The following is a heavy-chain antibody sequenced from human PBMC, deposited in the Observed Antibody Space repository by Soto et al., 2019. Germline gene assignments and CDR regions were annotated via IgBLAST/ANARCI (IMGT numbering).Heavy chain of an antibody. J-gene: IGHJ4*02. Sequence: SETLSLTCTVSGDSISNYLWSWIRQPAGKGLEWIGRFYSSGGTKYNPSLRSRVTMSVDTSKNQFSLKLTSVTAADTAVYYCARRDSVSSGRALDSWGQGTLVTVSS. CDR2: FYSSGGT. CDR3: ARRDSVSSGRALDS. V-gene: IGHV4-4*07. D-gene: IGHD2-15*01. CDR1: GDSISNYL.